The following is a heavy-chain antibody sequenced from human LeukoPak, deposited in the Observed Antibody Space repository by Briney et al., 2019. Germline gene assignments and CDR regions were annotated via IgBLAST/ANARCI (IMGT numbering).Heavy chain of an antibody. CDR3: GRVLNTPKLLDS. J-gene: IGHJ4*02. D-gene: IGHD2-15*01. Sequence: SETLSLTCALSDASIRGTFYWAWFRQPPGKALEWIGTVFHLQTVRTFSNPSLGSCISMSLDTSLNEFYLNLTSVTAADTALYFCGRVLNTPKLLDSWGRGTLVTVSS. CDR2: VFHLQTVRT. CDR1: DASIRGTFY. V-gene: IGHV4-38-2*01.